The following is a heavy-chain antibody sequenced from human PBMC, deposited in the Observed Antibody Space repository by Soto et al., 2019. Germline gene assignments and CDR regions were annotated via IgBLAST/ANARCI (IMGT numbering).Heavy chain of an antibody. D-gene: IGHD3-3*01. CDR1: GFTFSSYG. Sequence: PGGSLRLSCAASGFTFSSYGMHWVRQAPGKGLEWVAVIWYDGSNKYYADSVKGRFTISRDNSKNTLYLQMNSLRAEDTAVYYCARDRWENYDFWSGYYRRSYGMDVWGQGTTVTVSS. CDR3: ARDRWENYDFWSGYYRRSYGMDV. V-gene: IGHV3-33*01. CDR2: IWYDGSNK. J-gene: IGHJ6*02.